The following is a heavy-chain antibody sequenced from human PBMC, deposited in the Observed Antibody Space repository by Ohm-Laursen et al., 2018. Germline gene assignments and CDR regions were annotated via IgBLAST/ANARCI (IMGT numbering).Heavy chain of an antibody. CDR1: GGTFSSYA. V-gene: IGHV1-24*01. J-gene: IGHJ4*02. D-gene: IGHD3-22*01. CDR3: ATHYYDI. CDR2: FDPEDGET. Sequence: ASVKVSCKASGGTFSSYAISWVRQAPGKGLEWMGGFDPEDGETIYAQKFQGRVTMTEDTSTDTAYMELSSLRSEDTAVYYCATHYYDIWSQGTLVTVSS.